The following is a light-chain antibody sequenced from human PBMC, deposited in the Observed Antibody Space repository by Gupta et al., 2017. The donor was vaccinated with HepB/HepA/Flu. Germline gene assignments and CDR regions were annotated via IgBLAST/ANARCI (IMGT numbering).Light chain of an antibody. CDR2: LEGSGSF. CDR3: ETWDSNTRV. Sequence: HPVLTQSSSASASLVSSVKLTCTLSSSYSSFIIAWHQQQPGKAPRYLMKLEGSGSFNKGSGLPDRFSGSSSGADRYLTISNLQPDDEADYFCETWDSNTRVFGGGTKLTVL. J-gene: IGLJ3*02. V-gene: IGLV4-60*03. CDR1: SSYSSFI.